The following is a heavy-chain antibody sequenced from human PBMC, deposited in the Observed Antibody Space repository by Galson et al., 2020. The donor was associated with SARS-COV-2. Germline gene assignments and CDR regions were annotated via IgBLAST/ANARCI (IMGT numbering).Heavy chain of an antibody. CDR1: GYSVSTTNY. J-gene: IGHJ2*01. Sequence: ETLSLTCTVSGYSVSTTNYWGWVRQPQGRGLEWIGSVYPSGTTYYNTSLKSRVTITVDTSKNQFSLRLDSVTAADTALYYCARQGVNMIVLVTVPGWYFDLWGRGTLVTVSS. D-gene: IGHD3-22*01. CDR2: VYPSGTT. CDR3: ARQGVNMIVLVTVPGWYFDL. V-gene: IGHV4-38-2*02.